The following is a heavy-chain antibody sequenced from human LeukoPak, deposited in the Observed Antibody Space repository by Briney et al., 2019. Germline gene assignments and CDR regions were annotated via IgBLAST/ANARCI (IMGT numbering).Heavy chain of an antibody. CDR3: ALGGNSPGPNHFDY. J-gene: IGHJ4*02. Sequence: GGSLRLSCAASGFTVSSNYMSWVRQAPGKGLEWVSVIYSGGSTYYADSVKGRFTISRDNSKNRLYLQMNSLRAGDTAVYYCALGGNSPGPNHFDYWGQGTLVTVSS. CDR1: GFTVSSNY. V-gene: IGHV3-53*01. CDR2: IYSGGST. D-gene: IGHD1-14*01.